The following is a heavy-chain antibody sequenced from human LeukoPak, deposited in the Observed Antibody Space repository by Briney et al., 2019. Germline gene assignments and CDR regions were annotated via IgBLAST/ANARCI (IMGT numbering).Heavy chain of an antibody. D-gene: IGHD3-3*01. CDR3: ARVWSGYPYYFDY. CDR2: INYNGDGI. Sequence: PGGSLRLSCAVSGFIFRNYWMSWVRQAPGKGLEWVANINYNGDGIYYVDSVKGRFTVSRDNARESLYLQMNSLRAEDTALYYCARVWSGYPYYFDYWGQGTLVTVSS. CDR1: GFIFRNYW. J-gene: IGHJ4*02. V-gene: IGHV3-7*03.